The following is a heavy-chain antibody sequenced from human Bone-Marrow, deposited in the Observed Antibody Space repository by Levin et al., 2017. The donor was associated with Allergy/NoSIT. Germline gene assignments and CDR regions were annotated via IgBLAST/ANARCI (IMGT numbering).Heavy chain of an antibody. CDR1: GFTFSSYA. Sequence: ETLSLTCAASGFTFSSYAMGWVRQAPGKGLDWVSLISSSGANTYYADSVKGRFTISRDISKNTLYLQMNSLRAEDTAVYYCATANYYSFDHWGQGTLVTVSS. V-gene: IGHV3-23*01. CDR3: ATANYYSFDH. CDR2: ISSSGANT. D-gene: IGHD3-10*01. J-gene: IGHJ4*02.